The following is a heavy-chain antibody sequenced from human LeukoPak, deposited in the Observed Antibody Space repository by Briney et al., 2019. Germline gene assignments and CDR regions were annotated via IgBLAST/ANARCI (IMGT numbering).Heavy chain of an antibody. V-gene: IGHV4-59*01. D-gene: IGHD3-3*01. J-gene: IGHJ4*02. Sequence: SETLSLTCTVSGGYISSYYWSWIRQPPGKGLEWIGYIYYSGSTNYSPSLESRVTISVDTSKNQFSLKLSSVVAADTAVYYCAREGGFYRPLDYSGQGTLVTVSS. CDR2: IYYSGST. CDR1: GGYISSYY. CDR3: AREGGFYRPLDY.